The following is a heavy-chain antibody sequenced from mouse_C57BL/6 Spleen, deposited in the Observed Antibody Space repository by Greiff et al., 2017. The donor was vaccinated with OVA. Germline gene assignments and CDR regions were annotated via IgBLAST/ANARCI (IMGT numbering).Heavy chain of an antibody. CDR3: AIYYYGSSDWYFDV. CDR2: ISGGGGNT. V-gene: IGHV5-9*01. Sequence: DVMLVESGGGLVKPGGSLKLSCAASGFTFSSYTMSWVRQTPEKRLEWVATISGGGGNTYYPDSVKGRFTISRDNAKNTLYLQMSSLRSEDTALYYCAIYYYGSSDWYFDVWGTGTTVTVSS. J-gene: IGHJ1*03. D-gene: IGHD1-1*01. CDR1: GFTFSSYT.